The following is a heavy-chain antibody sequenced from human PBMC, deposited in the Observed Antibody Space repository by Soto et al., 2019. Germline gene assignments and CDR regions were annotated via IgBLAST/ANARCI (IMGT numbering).Heavy chain of an antibody. CDR3: AKDGLSDSPSAIDY. V-gene: IGHV3-23*01. D-gene: IGHD6-13*01. J-gene: IGHJ4*02. CDR1: GFTFTKSG. CDR2: IGGSGRKT. Sequence: GSLRLSCAASGFTFTKSGMSWVRQAPGKGLEWVAGIGGSGRKTYYADSVKGRFSISRDNSKNSLFLQMNSLSADDTAIYYCAKDGLSDSPSAIDYWGLGTLVTVSS.